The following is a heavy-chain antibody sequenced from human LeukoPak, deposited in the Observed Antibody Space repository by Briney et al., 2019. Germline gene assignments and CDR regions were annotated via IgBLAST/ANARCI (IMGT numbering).Heavy chain of an antibody. D-gene: IGHD6-13*01. CDR1: GYTYTGYY. J-gene: IGHJ4*02. CDR2: ISAYNGNT. Sequence: ASVKVSCKASGYTYTGYYMHWVRQAPGQGLEWMGWISAYNGNTNYAQKLQGRVTMTTDTSTSTAYMELRSLRSDDTAVYYCARDGPLGSWYNFDYWGQGTLVTVSS. CDR3: ARDGPLGSWYNFDY. V-gene: IGHV1-18*04.